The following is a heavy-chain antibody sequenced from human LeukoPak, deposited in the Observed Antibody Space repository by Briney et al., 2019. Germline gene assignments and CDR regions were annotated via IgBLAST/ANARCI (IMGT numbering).Heavy chain of an antibody. CDR3: ARDPNLLRELAFDI. V-gene: IGHV1-69*05. J-gene: IGHJ3*02. CDR2: IIPIFGTA. D-gene: IGHD3-22*01. Sequence: SVKVSCKSSGGTFSSYAISWVRQAPGQGLEWMGGIIPIFGTANYAQKFQGRVTITTDESTSTAYMELSSLRSEDTAVYYCARDPNLLRELAFDIWGQGTMVTVSS. CDR1: GGTFSSYA.